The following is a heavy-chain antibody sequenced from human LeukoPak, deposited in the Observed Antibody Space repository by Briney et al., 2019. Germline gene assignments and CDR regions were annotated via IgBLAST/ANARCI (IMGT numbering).Heavy chain of an antibody. J-gene: IGHJ5*02. CDR1: GYSISSGYY. CDR2: IYHSGST. D-gene: IGHD3-10*01. V-gene: IGHV4-38-2*02. CDR3: ARDFYGSGSCNWFDP. Sequence: SETLSLTCTVSGYSISSGYYWGWIRQPPGKGLEWIGSIYHSGSTYYNPSLKSRVTISVDTSKNQFSLKLSSVTAADTAVYYCARDFYGSGSCNWFDPWGQGTLVTVSS.